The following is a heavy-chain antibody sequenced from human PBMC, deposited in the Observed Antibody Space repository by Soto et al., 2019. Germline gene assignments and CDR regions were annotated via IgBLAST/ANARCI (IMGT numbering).Heavy chain of an antibody. Sequence: QVQLVQSGAEVKKPGSSVKVSCKASGGTFSSYSISWVRQSPGQWLEWMGGIIPIFDTADYAQKFQGRVTITADESTSTAYMELSSLRSEDTAVYYCASHGITGTWVYYYGMDVWGQGTTVTVSS. CDR3: ASHGITGTWVYYYGMDV. CDR2: IIPIFDTA. D-gene: IGHD1-7*01. J-gene: IGHJ6*02. V-gene: IGHV1-69*12. CDR1: GGTFSSYS.